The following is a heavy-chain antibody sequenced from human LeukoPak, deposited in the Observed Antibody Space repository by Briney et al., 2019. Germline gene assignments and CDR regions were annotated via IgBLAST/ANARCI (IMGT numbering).Heavy chain of an antibody. CDR2: IKQDGSEK. CDR3: AREIYDFWYYYYMDV. D-gene: IGHD3-3*01. CDR1: GFTFSSYW. Sequence: GGSLRLSCAASGFTFSSYWMSWVRQAPGKGLEWVANIKQDGSEKYYVDSVKGRFTISRENAKNSLYLQMNSLRAEDTAVYYCAREIYDFWYYYYMDVWGKGTTVTVSS. J-gene: IGHJ6*03. V-gene: IGHV3-7*01.